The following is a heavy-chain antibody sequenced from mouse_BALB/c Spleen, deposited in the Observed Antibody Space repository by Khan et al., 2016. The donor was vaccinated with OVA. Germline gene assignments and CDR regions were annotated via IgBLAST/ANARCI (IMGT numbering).Heavy chain of an antibody. V-gene: IGHV3-2*02. CDR1: GYSITSEYA. CDR3: ARKDYYDYDPFPY. J-gene: IGHJ3*01. Sequence: EVKLLESGPGLVKPSQSLSLTCTVTGYSITSEYAWNWIRQFPGNKLEWMGYINYSGNTRYNPSLQSRISITRDTSKNQFFLQLNSVTTEDTATYYCARKDYYDYDPFPYWGQGTLVTVSA. D-gene: IGHD2-4*01. CDR2: INYSGNT.